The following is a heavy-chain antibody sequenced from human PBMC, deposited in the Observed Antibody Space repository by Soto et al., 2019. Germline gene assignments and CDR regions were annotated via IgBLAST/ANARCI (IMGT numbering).Heavy chain of an antibody. D-gene: IGHD3-9*01. J-gene: IGHJ6*02. CDR3: ARDRYDILSNYGMDV. Sequence: SLRLSCAASGFTFGNYAMHWVRQAPGKGLEWVAVIWYDGSNKYYADSVKGRFTISRDNSKNTLYLQMNSLRAEDTAVYYCARDRYDILSNYGMDVWGQGTTVTVSS. V-gene: IGHV3-33*08. CDR2: IWYDGSNK. CDR1: GFTFGNYA.